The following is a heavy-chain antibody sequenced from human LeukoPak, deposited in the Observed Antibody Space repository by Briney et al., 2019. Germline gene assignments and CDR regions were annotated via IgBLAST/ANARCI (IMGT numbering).Heavy chain of an antibody. V-gene: IGHV1-69*13. CDR1: GGTFSSYA. J-gene: IGHJ5*02. CDR3: ARVPGIAVAGTTNWFDP. D-gene: IGHD6-19*01. CDR2: ISPIFGTA. Sequence: SVKVSCKASGGTFSSYAISWVRQAPGQGLEWMGGISPIFGTANYAQKFQGRVTITADESTSTAYMELSSLRSEDTAVYYCARVPGIAVAGTTNWFDPWGQGTLVTVSS.